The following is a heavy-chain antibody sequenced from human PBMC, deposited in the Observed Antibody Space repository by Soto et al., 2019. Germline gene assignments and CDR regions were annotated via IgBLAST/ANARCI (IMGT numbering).Heavy chain of an antibody. J-gene: IGHJ4*02. CDR2: INTNSGGT. Sequence: QVQLVQSGAEVKKPGASVKVSCKASGYNFTGYYIHWVRQAPGQGLEWMGWINTNSGGTNYAQKFQGRVTMTRDTSISTAYMELSRLTSDDTAVYYCARTQTNDYWGQGTLVTVSS. V-gene: IGHV1-2*02. CDR3: ARTQTNDY. CDR1: GYNFTGYY.